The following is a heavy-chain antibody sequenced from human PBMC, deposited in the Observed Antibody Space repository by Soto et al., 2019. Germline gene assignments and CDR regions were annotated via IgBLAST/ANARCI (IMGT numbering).Heavy chain of an antibody. CDR3: ARQYCGGDCPLDY. Sequence: SETLSLTCTVSGGSISSGDYYWSWIRQPPGKGLEWIGYIYYSGSTYYNPSLKSRVTISRDNAKNSLYLQMSSLRAEDTALYYCARQYCGGDCPLDYWGQGTLVTVSS. J-gene: IGHJ4*02. CDR2: IYYSGST. CDR1: GGSISSGDYY. V-gene: IGHV4-30-4*01. D-gene: IGHD2-21*02.